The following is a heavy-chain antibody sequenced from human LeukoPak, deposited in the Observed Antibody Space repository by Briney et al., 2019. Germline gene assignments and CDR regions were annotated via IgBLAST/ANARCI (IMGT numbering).Heavy chain of an antibody. Sequence: GASVKVSCKASGYTFTGYYIHWVRQAPGQGLEWMGLINPNSGDRNYAQKFQGRVTMTRDTSINTAYMELSSLRSDDTAVYYCATLGGGINWFDPWGQGTLVIVSS. D-gene: IGHD3-16*01. CDR1: GYTFTGYY. CDR3: ATLGGGINWFDP. J-gene: IGHJ5*02. V-gene: IGHV1-2*02. CDR2: INPNSGDR.